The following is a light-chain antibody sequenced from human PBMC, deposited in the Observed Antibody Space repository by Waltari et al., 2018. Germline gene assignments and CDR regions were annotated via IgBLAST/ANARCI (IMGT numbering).Light chain of an antibody. CDR3: QQNNNLPLT. Sequence: DIQMTQSPSSLSASVGDRVTITCQASQDISNFLNWYQQDPGKAPKLLIYDASKLETGVPSRFSGSGSGTDFTFTISGLQPEDFGTYYCQQNNNLPLTFGGGTKVDI. CDR2: DAS. CDR1: QDISNF. V-gene: IGKV1-33*01. J-gene: IGKJ4*01.